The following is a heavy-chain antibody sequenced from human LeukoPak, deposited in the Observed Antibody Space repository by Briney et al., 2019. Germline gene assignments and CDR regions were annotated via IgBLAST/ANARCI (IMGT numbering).Heavy chain of an antibody. CDR3: AREGWRRYCSSTSCHQNAFDI. D-gene: IGHD2-2*01. Sequence: GGSLRLSCAASGFMFNGYAMHWVRQAPGKGLEWVTLISYDGSNKYYADSVKGRFTISRDNSKNTLYLQTNSLRPEDTAVYYCAREGWRRYCSSTSCHQNAFDIWGQGTMVTVSS. CDR2: ISYDGSNK. J-gene: IGHJ3*02. V-gene: IGHV3-30-3*01. CDR1: GFMFNGYA.